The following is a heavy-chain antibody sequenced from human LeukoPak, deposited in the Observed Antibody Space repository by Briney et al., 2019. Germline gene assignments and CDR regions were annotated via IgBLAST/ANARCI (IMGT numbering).Heavy chain of an antibody. V-gene: IGHV3-11*01. CDR1: GFTFSDYY. CDR3: AKDMSGSYFDGANSFDY. Sequence: GGSLRLSCAASGFTFSDYYMSWIRQAPGKGLEWVSYISSSGSTIYYADSVKGRFTISRDNSKNTLYLQMNSLRAEDTAVYYCAKDMSGSYFDGANSFDYWGQGTLVTVSS. D-gene: IGHD1-26*01. J-gene: IGHJ4*02. CDR2: ISSSGSTI.